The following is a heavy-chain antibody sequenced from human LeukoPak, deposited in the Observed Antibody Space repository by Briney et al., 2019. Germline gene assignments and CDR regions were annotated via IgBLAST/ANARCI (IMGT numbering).Heavy chain of an antibody. J-gene: IGHJ4*02. CDR2: LSGSGGST. CDR1: GFTFSSYA. Sequence: PGGSLRLSCAASGFTFSSYAMSWVRQAPGKGLQWVSGLSGSGGSTYYADSVKGRFTISRDNSKNTLHLQMNSLRAEDTAVYYCAKGYSSAWYFFDYWGQGTLVTVSS. V-gene: IGHV3-23*01. CDR3: AKGYSSAWYFFDY. D-gene: IGHD6-19*01.